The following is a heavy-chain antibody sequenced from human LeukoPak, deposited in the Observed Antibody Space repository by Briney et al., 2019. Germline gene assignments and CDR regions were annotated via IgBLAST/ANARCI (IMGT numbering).Heavy chain of an antibody. Sequence: GGSLRLSCAASGFTFSSYWMTWVRQAPGKGLEWVANIKEDGGEGYYVDSVKGRFTVSRDNAKNSLYLQLTSLRAEDTAVYYCARWRCSSTSCFFDYWGQGTLVTVSS. V-gene: IGHV3-7*01. D-gene: IGHD2-2*01. CDR3: ARWRCSSTSCFFDY. CDR2: IKEDGGEG. CDR1: GFTFSSYW. J-gene: IGHJ4*02.